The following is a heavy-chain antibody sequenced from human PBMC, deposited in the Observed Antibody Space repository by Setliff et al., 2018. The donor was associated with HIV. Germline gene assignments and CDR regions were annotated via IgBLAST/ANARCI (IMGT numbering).Heavy chain of an antibody. CDR1: GGSISSTSYY. D-gene: IGHD3-10*01. CDR3: ARVQVSGTYPIDY. J-gene: IGHJ4*02. Sequence: SETLSLTCTVSGGSISSTSYYWGWIRQPPGTGLEWIGSISSSGNTYYNPSLKSRVTTSVDTPKNQFSLKLSSVTAADTAVYYCARVQVSGTYPIDYWGQGTPVTVSS. V-gene: IGHV4-39*01. CDR2: ISSSGNT.